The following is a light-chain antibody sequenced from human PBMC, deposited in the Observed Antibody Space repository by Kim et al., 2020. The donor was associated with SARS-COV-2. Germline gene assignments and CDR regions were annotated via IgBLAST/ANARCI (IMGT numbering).Light chain of an antibody. V-gene: IGLV3-19*01. J-gene: IGLJ3*02. CDR2: DNN. Sequence: SSELTQDPAVSAALGQTVRITCQGDSLTTYYVSWYQQRPGQAPRLVILDNNRRPSGIPDRFSGSRSGDTGSLTITGAQAEDEADYYCSSRETTDDHIGVF. CDR3: SSRETTDDHIGV. CDR1: SLTTYY.